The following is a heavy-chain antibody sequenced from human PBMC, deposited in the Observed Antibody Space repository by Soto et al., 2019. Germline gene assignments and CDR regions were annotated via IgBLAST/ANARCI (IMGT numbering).Heavy chain of an antibody. CDR2: IYHGGST. J-gene: IGHJ6*02. CDR1: VGSISSANW. CDR3: ARLSFSYGVDV. Sequence: SETLSLTCAVSVGSISSANWWTWVRQPPGKGLEWIGEIYHGGSTSYNPSLKSRVTLSLDKFKNHFSLNLTSVTAADTAVYYCARLSFSYGVDVWGQGTTVTVSS. V-gene: IGHV4-4*02.